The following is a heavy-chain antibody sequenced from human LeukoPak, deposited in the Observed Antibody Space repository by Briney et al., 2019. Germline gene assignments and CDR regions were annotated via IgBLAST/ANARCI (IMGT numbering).Heavy chain of an antibody. Sequence: ASVKVSCKASGGTFSSYAISWVRQAPGQGLEWMGGIIPIFGTANYAQKFQGRVTITADESTSTAYMELSSLRSEDTAVYYCARESGYDPFFDYWGQGTLVTVSS. V-gene: IGHV1-69*13. CDR1: GGTFSSYA. CDR2: IIPIFGTA. J-gene: IGHJ4*02. D-gene: IGHD5-12*01. CDR3: ARESGYDPFFDY.